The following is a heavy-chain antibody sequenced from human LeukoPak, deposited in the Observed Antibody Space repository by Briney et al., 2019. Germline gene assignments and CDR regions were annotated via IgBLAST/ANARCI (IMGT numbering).Heavy chain of an antibody. CDR3: ARDGEYYGSVSFGY. CDR1: GFTFSSYS. CDR2: ISSSSSCI. J-gene: IGHJ4*02. Sequence: GGSLRLSCAASGFTFSSYSMNWVRQAPGKGLEWVSSISSSSSCIYYADSVKGRFTISRDNAKNSLYLQMNSLRAEDTAVYYCARDGEYYGSVSFGYWGQGTLVTVSS. D-gene: IGHD3-10*01. V-gene: IGHV3-21*01.